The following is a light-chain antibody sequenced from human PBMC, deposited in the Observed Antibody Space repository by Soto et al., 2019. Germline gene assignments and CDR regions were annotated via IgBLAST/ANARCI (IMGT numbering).Light chain of an antibody. CDR3: FLFDNGVRV. CDR2: DTA. CDR1: TGVVTSGHY. J-gene: IGLJ3*02. Sequence: QAVVTQEPSPTVSPGGTVTLTCDSSTGVVTSGHYPYWFQQRPGQAPRTLIYDTAIKHSWTPARFSGSLLGGKAALTLSGAQPEDEADYHCFLFDNGVRVFGGGTQLTVL. V-gene: IGLV7-46*01.